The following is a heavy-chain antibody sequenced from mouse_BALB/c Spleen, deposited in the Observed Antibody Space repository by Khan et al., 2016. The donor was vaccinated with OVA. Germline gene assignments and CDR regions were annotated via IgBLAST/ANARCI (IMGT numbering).Heavy chain of an antibody. Sequence: QVQLKESGAEPAKPGASVKMSCKASGYTFTSYWMHWIKQRPGQGLEWIGYINPTSGYTDYTQKFKDKATLTADKSSSTAYMQLTSLTSDDSAVYCCARARIDYWGQGTALTVSS. V-gene: IGHV1-7*01. CDR2: INPTSGYT. CDR1: GYTFTSYW. J-gene: IGHJ2*01. D-gene: IGHD3-3*01. CDR3: ARARIDY.